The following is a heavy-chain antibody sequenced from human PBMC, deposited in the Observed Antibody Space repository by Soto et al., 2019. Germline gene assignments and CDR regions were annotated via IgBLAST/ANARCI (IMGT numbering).Heavy chain of an antibody. V-gene: IGHV1-18*01. D-gene: IGHD6-19*01. CDR1: GYTFTSYD. J-gene: IGHJ3*02. CDR2: MSANSGNT. Sequence: GASVKVSCKASGYTFTSYDINWVRQATGQGLEWMGWMSANSGNTNYAQKLQGRVTMTTDTSTSTAYMELRSLRSDDTAVYYCARGLPPYSSGPHAFDIWGQGTMVTVSS. CDR3: ARGLPPYSSGPHAFDI.